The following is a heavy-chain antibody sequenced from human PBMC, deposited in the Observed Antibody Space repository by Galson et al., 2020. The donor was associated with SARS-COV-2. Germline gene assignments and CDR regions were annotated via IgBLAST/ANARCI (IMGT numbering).Heavy chain of an antibody. D-gene: IGHD5-12*01. Sequence: GGSLRLSCAASGFTFNYFWLNWVRQAPGKGLEWVASVKDDGSEKYYADSVMGRFTISRDNAKDSLYLQMNNLRAEDTAVYYCATLSGYHLLGGGAWGQGTLVTVSS. V-gene: IGHV3-7*05. CDR1: GFTFNYFW. CDR3: ATLSGYHLLGGGA. J-gene: IGHJ5*02. CDR2: VKDDGSEK.